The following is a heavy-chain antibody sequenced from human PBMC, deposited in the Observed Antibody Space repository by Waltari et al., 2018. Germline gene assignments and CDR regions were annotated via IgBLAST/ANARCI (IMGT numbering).Heavy chain of an antibody. Sequence: QQESGPSLVKPSETLSLTCTVSYWSISSRSYYWGWIRLAPGKGLEWIGHIYYSGSSSHHPSLKSRITMSVDSSKNQFSLTLSSVTAADTAVYYCARVLIRTSGLNFDSWGQGSLVTVSS. CDR3: ARVLIRTSGLNFDS. V-gene: IGHV4-39*07. CDR1: YWSISSRSYY. J-gene: IGHJ4*02. D-gene: IGHD3-16*01. CDR2: IYYSGSS.